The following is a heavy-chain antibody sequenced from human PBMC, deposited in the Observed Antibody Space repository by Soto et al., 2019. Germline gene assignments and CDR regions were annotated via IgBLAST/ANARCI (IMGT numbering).Heavy chain of an antibody. Sequence: EVQLVESGGGLVEPGESLILSCAASGFTFKNAWMSWVRQAPGTGLEWVGRIKSNADGGTADYTPPARGRFTISRDDSKNTLFLHINSLKTEDTAVYYCTTGVATAKFYFDFWGQGTLVTVSS. CDR3: TTGVATAKFYFDF. CDR1: GFTFKNAW. V-gene: IGHV3-15*07. D-gene: IGHD6-25*01. J-gene: IGHJ4*02. CDR2: IKSNADGGTA.